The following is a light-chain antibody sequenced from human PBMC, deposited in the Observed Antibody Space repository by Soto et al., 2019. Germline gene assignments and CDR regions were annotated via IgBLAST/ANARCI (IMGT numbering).Light chain of an antibody. J-gene: IGKJ5*01. CDR3: QQYDSWPPIT. V-gene: IGKV3-15*01. Sequence: EMVMTQSPATLSVSPGEGVTLSCRASQSVRTRLAWYQQRPGQAPRLLIYGASTRATGIPDRFRGSGSGTEYTLTISSLQPEDFAVYYCQQYDSWPPITFGQGTRLEIK. CDR1: QSVRTR. CDR2: GAS.